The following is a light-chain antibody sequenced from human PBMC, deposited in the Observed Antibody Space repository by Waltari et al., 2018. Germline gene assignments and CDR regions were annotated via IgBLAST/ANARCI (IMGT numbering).Light chain of an antibody. V-gene: IGKV2-30*02. J-gene: IGKJ5*01. CDR2: KVS. CDR1: QSLVHSDGNIY. Sequence: DVVMTQSPLSLPVTLGQPASISCRSRQSLVHSDGNIYLNWFQQRPGQSPRRLIYKVSDRDSGVPDRFSGSGSGTDFTLKISRVEAEDVGVYYCMQGAHWPITFGQGTRLEIK. CDR3: MQGAHWPIT.